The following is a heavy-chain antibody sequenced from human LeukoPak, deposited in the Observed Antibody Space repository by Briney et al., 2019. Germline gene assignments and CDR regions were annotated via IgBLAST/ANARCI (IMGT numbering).Heavy chain of an antibody. CDR1: GFTFSSYA. V-gene: IGHV3-23*01. CDR3: AKHTIFGVVSYMDV. CDR2: ISGSGGST. Sequence: QPGGSLRLSCAASGFTFSSYAMSWVRQAPGKGLEWVSAISGSGGSTYYADSVKGRFTISRDNSKNTLYLQMNSLRAEDTAVYYCAKHTIFGVVSYMDVWGKGTTVTVSS. J-gene: IGHJ6*03. D-gene: IGHD3-3*01.